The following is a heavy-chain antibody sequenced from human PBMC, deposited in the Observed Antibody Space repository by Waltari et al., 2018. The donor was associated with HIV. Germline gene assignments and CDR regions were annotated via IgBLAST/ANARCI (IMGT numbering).Heavy chain of an antibody. J-gene: IGHJ4*02. CDR1: GYTLPELS. CDR3: ATMQTSITMIAEAFDY. Sequence: QVQLVQSGAEVKQPGASVKVSCKVSGYTLPELSMHWVRQAPGKGLEWMGGFDPEDCETIYAQKFQGRVTMTEDTSTDTAYMALSSLRSEDTAVYYCATMQTSITMIAEAFDYWGQGTLVTVSS. CDR2: FDPEDCET. D-gene: IGHD3-22*01. V-gene: IGHV1-24*01.